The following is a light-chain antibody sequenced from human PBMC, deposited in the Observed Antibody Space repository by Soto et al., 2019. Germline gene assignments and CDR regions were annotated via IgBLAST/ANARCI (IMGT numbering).Light chain of an antibody. Sequence: EIVLTQSPATLSLFPGERATLSCRASQSVSSYLAWYQQKPGQAPRLLIYDASNRATGIPARFSGSGSGTDFTLTISSLEPEDFAVYYCQQRSNWPGGFTLGPGTKVDIK. CDR1: QSVSSY. J-gene: IGKJ3*01. V-gene: IGKV3-11*01. CDR3: QQRSNWPGGFT. CDR2: DAS.